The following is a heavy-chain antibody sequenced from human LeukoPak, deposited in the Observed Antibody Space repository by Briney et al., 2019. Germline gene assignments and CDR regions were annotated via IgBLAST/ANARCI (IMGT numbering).Heavy chain of an antibody. CDR2: ISAYNGNT. CDR3: ARDQPRPPIVVVVAATQGPDY. J-gene: IGHJ4*02. Sequence: GASVKVSCKASGYTFTSYGISWVRQAPGQGLEWMGWISAYNGNTNYAQKLQGRVTMTTDTSTSTAYMELRSLRSDDTAVYYCARDQPRPPIVVVVAATQGPDYWGRGTLVTVSS. D-gene: IGHD2-15*01. CDR1: GYTFTSYG. V-gene: IGHV1-18*01.